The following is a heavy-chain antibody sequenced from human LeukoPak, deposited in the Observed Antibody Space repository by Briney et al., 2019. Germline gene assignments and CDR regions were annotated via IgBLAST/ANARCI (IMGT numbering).Heavy chain of an antibody. CDR2: INHSGST. CDR3: ARVGGVLRYFDWARDAFDI. Sequence: SETLSLTCAVSSDSVSSSNWWSWVRQPPGKGLEWIGEINHSGSTNYNPSLKSRVTISVDKSKNQFSLKLSSVTAADTAVYYCARVGGVLRYFDWARDAFDIWGQGTMVTVSS. CDR1: SDSVSSSNW. V-gene: IGHV4-4*02. D-gene: IGHD3-9*01. J-gene: IGHJ3*02.